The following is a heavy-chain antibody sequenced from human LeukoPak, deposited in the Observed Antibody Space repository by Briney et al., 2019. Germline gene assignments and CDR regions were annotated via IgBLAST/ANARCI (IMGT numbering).Heavy chain of an antibody. V-gene: IGHV3-53*01. CDR3: VGRPYYYYGMDV. Sequence: GGSLRLSCAASGFTVNSNSMSWVRQATGKGLECVAAIYSGDSTYYPDSVKGRFSISRDNSKNTLYLQMSSLRAEDTAIYYCVGRPYYYYGMDVWGQGTTVTVSS. J-gene: IGHJ6*02. CDR2: IYSGDST. CDR1: GFTVNSNS.